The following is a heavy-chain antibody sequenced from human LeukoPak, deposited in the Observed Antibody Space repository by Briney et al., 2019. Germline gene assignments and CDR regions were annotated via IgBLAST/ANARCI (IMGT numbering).Heavy chain of an antibody. CDR2: LNPSGGSS. V-gene: IGHV1-46*01. Sequence: ASVKVSCKASGYTVTSYYMHWVRQAPGQGLEWMAILNPSGGSSNYAQKFQGRATLTRATSTGTVYMELSSLRSEDSAVYYCASVYKHGMDVWGQGTTVIVSS. CDR3: ASVYKHGMDV. J-gene: IGHJ6*02. D-gene: IGHD5-24*01. CDR1: GYTVTSYY.